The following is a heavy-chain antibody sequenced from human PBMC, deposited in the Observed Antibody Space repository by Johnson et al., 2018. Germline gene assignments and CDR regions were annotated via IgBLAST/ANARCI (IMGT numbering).Heavy chain of an antibody. CDR2: IRSNANNYAT. J-gene: IGHJ6*02. V-gene: IGHV3-73*01. Sequence: EVQLLESGGGLVQXGGSXKLXCAASGFTFSGSTIHWVRQASGIGLEWVGRIRSNANNYATAFAASLKGRVSMSRDDSKNTAYLQMNSRKTEDTAVVCCARGSNTGYYFGVDVWGQGTTVTVSS. D-gene: IGHD1/OR15-1a*01. CDR1: GFTFSGST. CDR3: ARGSNTGYYFGVDV.